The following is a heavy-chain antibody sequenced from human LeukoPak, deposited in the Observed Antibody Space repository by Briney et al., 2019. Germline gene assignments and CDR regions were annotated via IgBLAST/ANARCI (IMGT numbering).Heavy chain of an antibody. CDR3: TRDRSRAEDD. J-gene: IGHJ4*02. Sequence: GGSLRLSCAASGFTFSGHWMSWVRQAPGRGLEWVANINQGGSDKYYVDSVKGRFTISRDNANSLLYLQMNSLRGEDTAVYYCTRDRSRAEDDWGQGTLVTVSS. CDR2: INQGGSDK. V-gene: IGHV3-7*01. D-gene: IGHD1-14*01. CDR1: GFTFSGHW.